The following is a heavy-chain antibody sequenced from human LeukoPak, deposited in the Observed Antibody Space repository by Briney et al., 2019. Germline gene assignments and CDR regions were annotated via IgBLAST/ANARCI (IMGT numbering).Heavy chain of an antibody. CDR3: ARIVPYNYGYVDY. V-gene: IGHV4-59*01. CDR1: GGSFNNYY. CDR2: IYYSGST. J-gene: IGHJ4*02. D-gene: IGHD5-18*01. Sequence: SETLSLTCTVSGGSFNNYYWSWIRQPPGKGLEWIGYIYYSGSTNYNPSLKSRVSISVDTSKNQFSLKLSSLTAADTAVYYCARIVPYNYGYVDYWGQGTLVTVSS.